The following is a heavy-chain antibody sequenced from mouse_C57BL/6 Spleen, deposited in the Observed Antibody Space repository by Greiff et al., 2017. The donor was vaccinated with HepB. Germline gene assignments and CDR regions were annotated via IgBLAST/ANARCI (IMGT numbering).Heavy chain of an antibody. CDR2: IYPGDGDT. Sequence: VQLQQSGAELVKPGASVKISCKASGYAFSSYWMNWVKQRPGKGLEWIGQIYPGDGDTNYNGKFKGKATLTADKSSSTAYMQLSSLTSEDSAVYFCARPSGASYWYFDVWGTGTTVTVSS. D-gene: IGHD4-1*01. CDR3: ARPSGASYWYFDV. V-gene: IGHV1-80*01. J-gene: IGHJ1*03. CDR1: GYAFSSYW.